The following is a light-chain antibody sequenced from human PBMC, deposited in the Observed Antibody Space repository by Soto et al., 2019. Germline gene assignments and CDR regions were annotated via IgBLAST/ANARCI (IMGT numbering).Light chain of an antibody. J-gene: IGKJ4*01. CDR2: DAS. CDR1: QSVSSY. V-gene: IGKV3-11*01. CDR3: QQRSNWLT. Sequence: EIVLTQSPATLSLSPGERATLSCRASQSVSSYLAWYQQKPGQAPRLLIYDASNRATGIPARFSGSGSGTDFTLTISSLEPADFAVYYCQQRSNWLTFGGGTKVES.